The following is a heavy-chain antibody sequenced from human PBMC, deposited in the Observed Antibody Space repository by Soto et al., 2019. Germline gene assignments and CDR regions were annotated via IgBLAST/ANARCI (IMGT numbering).Heavy chain of an antibody. Sequence: PGGSLRLSCAASGFTFSSYEMNWVRQAPGKGLEWVSSISGSGGSTYYADAVKGRFTISKDNTMGTLYLQMKSLKVEDTAIYYCAKEVSLGSTVDLDDWGQGAPVTVSS. CDR3: AKEVSLGSTVDLDD. V-gene: IGHV3-23*01. J-gene: IGHJ4*02. CDR2: ISGSGGST. CDR1: GFTFSSYE. D-gene: IGHD7-27*01.